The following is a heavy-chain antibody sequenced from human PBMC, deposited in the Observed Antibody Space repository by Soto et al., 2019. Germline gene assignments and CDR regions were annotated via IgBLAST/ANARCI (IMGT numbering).Heavy chain of an antibody. CDR3: ARAPYGGSPPYYYYYGMDV. J-gene: IGHJ6*02. CDR1: GGTFSSYA. Sequence: SVKVSCKASGGTFSSYAISWVRQAPGQGLEWMGGIIPIFGTANYAQKFQGRVTITADESTSTAYMELSSLRSEDTAVYYCARAPYGGSPPYYYYYGMDVWGQGTTVTVSS. V-gene: IGHV1-69*13. D-gene: IGHD3-10*01. CDR2: IIPIFGTA.